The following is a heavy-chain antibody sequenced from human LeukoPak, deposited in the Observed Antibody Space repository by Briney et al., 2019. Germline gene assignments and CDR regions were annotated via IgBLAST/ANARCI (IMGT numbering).Heavy chain of an antibody. V-gene: IGHV4-4*07. CDR1: GGSISSDY. J-gene: IGHJ4*02. CDR3: AGVGGGGYDLFY. D-gene: IGHD5-12*01. CDR2: IYSSGSS. Sequence: KPSETLSLTCTVSGGSISSDYWSWIRQPAGKGLEWIGRIYSSGSSNYNPSLKSRVTMSVDTSKNQFSLKQSSVTAADTAVYYCAGVGGGGYDLFYWGQGTLVTVSS.